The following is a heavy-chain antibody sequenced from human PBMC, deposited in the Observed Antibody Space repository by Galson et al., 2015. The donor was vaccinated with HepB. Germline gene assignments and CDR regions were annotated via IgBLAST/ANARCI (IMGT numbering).Heavy chain of an antibody. V-gene: IGHV5-10-1*01. Sequence: QSGAEVKKPGESLRISCKGSGYSFTSYWISWVRQMPGKGLEWMGMIDPSDSYTNYSPSFQGHVTISADKSISTAYLQLSSLKASDTAMYYCATTWRGIAATGTPPKVYCTGGSCYEDPAIDYWGQGTLVTVSS. CDR3: ATTWRGIAATGTPPKVYCTGGSCYEDPAIDY. CDR2: IDPSDSYT. J-gene: IGHJ4*02. D-gene: IGHD2-15*01. CDR1: GYSFTSYW.